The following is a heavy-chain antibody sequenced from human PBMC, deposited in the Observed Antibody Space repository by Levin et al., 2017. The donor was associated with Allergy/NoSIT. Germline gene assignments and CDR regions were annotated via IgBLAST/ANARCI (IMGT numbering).Heavy chain of an antibody. CDR3: ARPKYCSGGTCNFDY. CDR2: ISGSSSTI. D-gene: IGHD2-15*01. J-gene: IGHJ4*02. Sequence: GGSLRLSCAASGFTFSSYSMNWVRQAPGKGLEWVSYISGSSSTIYYADSVKGRFTISRDNAKNSLYLQMNSLRDEDTAVYYCARPKYCSGGTCNFDYWGQGTLVTVSS. V-gene: IGHV3-48*02. CDR1: GFTFSSYS.